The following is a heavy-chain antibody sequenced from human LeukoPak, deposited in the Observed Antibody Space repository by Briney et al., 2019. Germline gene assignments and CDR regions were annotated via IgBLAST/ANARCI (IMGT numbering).Heavy chain of an antibody. CDR2: SAHTGSS. V-gene: IGHV4-59*02. D-gene: IGHD3-22*01. Sequence: PLETLSLTCTVSGASVSSYYWSWIRKPPGKGLEWIGFSAHTGSSSYHPSLKSRVSISVDKSMHHFSLRLTSVTLADPGVYYCARYYADVNGYYYYYDYWGQGTLVTVSS. J-gene: IGHJ4*02. CDR3: ARYYADVNGYYYYYDY. CDR1: GASVSSYY.